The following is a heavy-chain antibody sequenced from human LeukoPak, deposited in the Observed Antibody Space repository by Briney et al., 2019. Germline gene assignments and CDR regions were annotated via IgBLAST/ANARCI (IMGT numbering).Heavy chain of an antibody. J-gene: IGHJ4*02. CDR2: VFYTGST. CDR3: ASTRSGYSTLGY. CDR1: GDSISPYY. V-gene: IGHV4-59*01. D-gene: IGHD1-26*01. Sequence: PSETLSLTCTVPGDSISPYYWSWIRQPPGGGLEWIGYVFYTGSTNYNPSLKSRVTISVDTSRNQFSLKLTSVTAADTAVYYCASTRSGYSTLGYWGQGTLVTVSS.